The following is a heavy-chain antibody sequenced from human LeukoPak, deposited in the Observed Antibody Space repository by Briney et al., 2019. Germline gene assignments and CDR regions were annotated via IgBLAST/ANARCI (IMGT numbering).Heavy chain of an antibody. CDR3: ARRNYDFWSGSWFDP. Sequence: KTSETLSLTCTVSGGSISSYYWSWIRQPPGKGLEWIGYIYYSRSTNYNPSLKSRVTISVDTSKNQFSLKLSSVTAADTAVYYCARRNYDFWSGSWFDPWGQGTLVTVSS. CDR1: GGSISSYY. D-gene: IGHD3-3*01. J-gene: IGHJ5*02. CDR2: IYYSRST. V-gene: IGHV4-59*01.